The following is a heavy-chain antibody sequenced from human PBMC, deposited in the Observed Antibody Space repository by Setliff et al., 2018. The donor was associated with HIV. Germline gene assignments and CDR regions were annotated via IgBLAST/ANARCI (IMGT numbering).Heavy chain of an antibody. CDR2: IYSGASST. D-gene: IGHD3-22*01. V-gene: IGHV3-23*03. CDR3: ARDNYYDRIGDSLDAFDI. J-gene: IGHJ3*02. Sequence: PGGSLRLSCAASGFTFRSYAMSWVRQAPGKGLEWVSVIYSGASSTYYADSVKGRFTISRDNAEDSVYLQMNSLRVDDTAVYYCARDNYYDRIGDSLDAFDIWGQGTKVTVSS. CDR1: GFTFRSYA.